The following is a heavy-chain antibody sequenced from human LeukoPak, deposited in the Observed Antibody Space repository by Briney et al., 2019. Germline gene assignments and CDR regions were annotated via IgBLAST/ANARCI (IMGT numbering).Heavy chain of an antibody. CDR1: GGTFSSYA. CDR2: IIPIFGTA. J-gene: IGHJ4*02. CDR3: AKATFTAAGTFDY. D-gene: IGHD6-13*01. Sequence: GASVKVSCKASGGTFSSYAISWVRQAPGQGLEWMGGIIPIFGTANYAQKFQGRVTITADESTSTAYMELSSLRSEDTAVYYCAKATFTAAGTFDYWGQGTLVTVSS. V-gene: IGHV1-69*13.